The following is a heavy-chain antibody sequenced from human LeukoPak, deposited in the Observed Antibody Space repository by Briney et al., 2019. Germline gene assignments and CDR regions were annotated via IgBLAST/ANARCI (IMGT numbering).Heavy chain of an antibody. CDR2: ISAYNGNT. CDR1: GYTFTIYG. Sequence: ASVKVSCTASGYTFTIYGISWVRQAPGQGLEWMGWISAYNGNTNYAHKLQGRVTMTTDTSTSTAYMELRSLRSDDTAVYYCARGFSDDFWSGYPNWFDPWGQGTLVTVSS. D-gene: IGHD3-3*01. J-gene: IGHJ5*02. CDR3: ARGFSDDFWSGYPNWFDP. V-gene: IGHV1-18*01.